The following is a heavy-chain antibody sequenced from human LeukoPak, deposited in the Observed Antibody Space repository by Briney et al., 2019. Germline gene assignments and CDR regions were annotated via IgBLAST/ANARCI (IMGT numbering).Heavy chain of an antibody. CDR3: AREVGYSSGQIDY. V-gene: IGHV3-48*01. Sequence: GGSLRLSCAASGFIFSQYSMNWVRQAPGKGLEWVSHIRSSSETFYADSVKGRFTISRDNSKYTLYLQMNSLRAEDTAVYYCAREVGYSSGQIDYWGQGTLVTVSS. CDR1: GFIFSQYS. D-gene: IGHD6-19*01. CDR2: IRSSSET. J-gene: IGHJ4*02.